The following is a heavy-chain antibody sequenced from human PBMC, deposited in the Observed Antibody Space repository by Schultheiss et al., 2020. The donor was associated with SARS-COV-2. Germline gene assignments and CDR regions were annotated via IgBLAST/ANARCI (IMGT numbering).Heavy chain of an antibody. CDR1: GGSFSAYY. Sequence: SETLSLTCAVYGGSFSAYYWSWIRQTPGKGLEWIGEINHSGSTSYNPSLKSRVTISVDTSKNQFSLKLSSVTAADTAVYYCARDLYDFWSGNAGEWFDPWGQGTLVTVSS. D-gene: IGHD3-3*01. J-gene: IGHJ5*02. CDR2: INHSGST. CDR3: ARDLYDFWSGNAGEWFDP. V-gene: IGHV4-34*01.